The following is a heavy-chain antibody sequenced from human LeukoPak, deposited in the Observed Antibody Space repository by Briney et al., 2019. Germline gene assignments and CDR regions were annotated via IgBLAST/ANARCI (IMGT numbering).Heavy chain of an antibody. J-gene: IGHJ4*02. D-gene: IGHD4-23*01. Sequence: GGSLRLSCAASGFTFNNFGMHWVRQAPGKGLEWVSFIGYEGVHKFYADSVKGRFTISKDNSKATLYLQMNSLRPEDTAVYYCAKDLHGGYSSDYWGQGTLVTVFS. CDR2: IGYEGVHK. V-gene: IGHV3-30*02. CDR3: AKDLHGGYSSDY. CDR1: GFTFNNFG.